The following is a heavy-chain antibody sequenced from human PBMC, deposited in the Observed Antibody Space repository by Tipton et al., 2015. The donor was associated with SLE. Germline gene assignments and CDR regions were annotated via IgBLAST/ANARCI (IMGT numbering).Heavy chain of an antibody. CDR3: VRAGQEYIVSTNLGTASWFDP. CDR1: GFTFSNYA. J-gene: IGHJ5*02. V-gene: IGHV3-30*04. D-gene: IGHD5/OR15-5a*01. Sequence: SLRLSCAASGFTFSNYAIHWVRQAPGKGLEWVAVISFDGSNKFSADSVKGRFTISRDNSKNTVYLQMNSLRTEDTALYYCVRAGQEYIVSTNLGTASWFDPWGQGTLVTVSS. CDR2: ISFDGSNK.